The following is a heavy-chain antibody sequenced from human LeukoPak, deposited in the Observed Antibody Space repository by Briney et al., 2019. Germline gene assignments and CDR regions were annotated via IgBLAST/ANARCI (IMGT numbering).Heavy chain of an antibody. Sequence: SETLSLTCTVSGGSISSYYWSWIRQPAGKGLQWIGRIYTSGSTNYNPSLKSRATISIDTSKNQFSLKLSSVTAADTALYYCARVPSRSGYYFDGFDIWGQGTMAIVSS. D-gene: IGHD3-3*01. CDR1: GGSISSYY. J-gene: IGHJ3*02. V-gene: IGHV4-4*07. CDR2: IYTSGST. CDR3: ARVPSRSGYYFDGFDI.